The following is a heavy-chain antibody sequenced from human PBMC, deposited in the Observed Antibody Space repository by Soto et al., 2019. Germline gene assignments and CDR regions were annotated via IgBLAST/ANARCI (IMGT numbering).Heavy chain of an antibody. D-gene: IGHD3-10*01. Sequence: GSLRLSCSASGFNFGAYAMSWVRQAPGKGLEWVGFIRRKGYGGTTNYAASVKGRFTISRDDSKSIAYLQMNSLKIEDTAIYYCTRSMAIDFDSWGQGTLVTVSS. J-gene: IGHJ4*02. V-gene: IGHV3-49*04. CDR2: IRRKGYGGTT. CDR1: GFNFGAYA. CDR3: TRSMAIDFDS.